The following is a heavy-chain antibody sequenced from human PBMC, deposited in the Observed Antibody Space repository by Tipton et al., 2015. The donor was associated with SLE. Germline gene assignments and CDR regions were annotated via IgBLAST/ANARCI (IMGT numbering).Heavy chain of an antibody. V-gene: IGHV3-53*04. CDR2: IYSGGST. J-gene: IGHJ5*02. CDR1: GFTVSSIY. CDR3: ARGYTHSSSWFRWFDP. D-gene: IGHD6-13*01. Sequence: VQLVQSRGGLVQPGGSLRLSCTASGFTVSSIYMSWVRQAPGKGLEWVSVIYSGGSTYYADSVKGRFTISRHNSKNTVYLQMNSLRPEDTAVYYCARGYTHSSSWFRWFDPWGQGTLVTVSS.